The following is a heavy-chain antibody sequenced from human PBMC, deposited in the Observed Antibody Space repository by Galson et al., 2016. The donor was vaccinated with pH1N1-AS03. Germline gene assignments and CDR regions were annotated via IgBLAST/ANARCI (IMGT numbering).Heavy chain of an antibody. V-gene: IGHV1-69*13. D-gene: IGHD1-1*01. Sequence: SVKVSCKVSGAILSGNAISWVRQAPGQGLEWMGGIVGVFGTANYAQKFQGRVTITAAESTSTAYMELNNLRFEDTAVYYCARSSRYSFGDSRGYFDLWGRGTLVTVSS. CDR2: IVGVFGTA. CDR1: GAILSGNA. CDR3: ARSSRYSFGDSRGYFDL. J-gene: IGHJ2*01.